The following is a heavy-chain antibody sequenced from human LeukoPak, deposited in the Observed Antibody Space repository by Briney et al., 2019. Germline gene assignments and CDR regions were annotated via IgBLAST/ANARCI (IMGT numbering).Heavy chain of an antibody. CDR2: IYTSGST. V-gene: IGHV4-4*07. Sequence: PSETLSLTCTVSGGSISSYYWSWIRQPAGKGLEWIGRIYTSGSTNYNPSLKSRVTISVDKSKNQISLKLSSVTAADTAVYYRARDKVTLPYYYMDVWGKGTTVTVSS. J-gene: IGHJ6*03. CDR3: ARDKVTLPYYYMDV. D-gene: IGHD4-11*01. CDR1: GGSISSYY.